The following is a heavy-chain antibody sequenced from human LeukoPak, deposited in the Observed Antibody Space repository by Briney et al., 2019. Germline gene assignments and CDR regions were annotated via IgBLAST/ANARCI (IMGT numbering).Heavy chain of an antibody. J-gene: IGHJ4*02. Sequence: QSGATLRIPCAASGFAFSKSVVRGVRQALGKGLEWVSTISGSGGSTYYADSVKGRFTISRDNSKNTLYLQMNSLRAEDTAVYFCGKLVRDDSRTLPAFDYWGQGTLVTASS. CDR3: GKLVRDDSRTLPAFDY. D-gene: IGHD3-22*01. CDR2: ISGSGGST. V-gene: IGHV3-23*01. CDR1: GFAFSKSV.